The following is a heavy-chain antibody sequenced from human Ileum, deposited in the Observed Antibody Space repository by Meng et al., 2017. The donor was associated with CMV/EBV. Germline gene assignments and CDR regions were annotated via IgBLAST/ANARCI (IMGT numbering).Heavy chain of an antibody. Sequence: SETLSLTCTVSGGSISSYYWSWIRQPPGKGLEWIGYIYYSGSTNYNPSLKSRVTISVDTSKNQFSLKLSSVTAADTAVYYCARGIQLWSYYYYYGMDVWGQGNTV. CDR3: ARGIQLWSYYYYYGMDV. D-gene: IGHD5-18*01. CDR2: IYYSGST. V-gene: IGHV4-59*01. J-gene: IGHJ6*01. CDR1: GGSISSYY.